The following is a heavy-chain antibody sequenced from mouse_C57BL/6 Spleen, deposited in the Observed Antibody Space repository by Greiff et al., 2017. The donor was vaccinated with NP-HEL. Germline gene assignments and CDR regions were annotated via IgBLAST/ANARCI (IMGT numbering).Heavy chain of an antibody. Sequence: ESGPGLVNPSQSLSLPCSVPGYSIPSGYYWNWIRQFPGNKLEWMGYISYDGSNNYNPSLKNRISITRDTSKNQFFLKLNSVTTEDTATYYCARRDSTVYYFDYWGQGTTLTVSS. D-gene: IGHD1-1*01. V-gene: IGHV3-6*01. CDR1: GYSIPSGYY. CDR2: ISYDGSN. J-gene: IGHJ2*01. CDR3: ARRDSTVYYFDY.